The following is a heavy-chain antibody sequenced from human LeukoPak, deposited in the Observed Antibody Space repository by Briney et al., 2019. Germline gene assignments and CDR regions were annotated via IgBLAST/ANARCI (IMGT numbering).Heavy chain of an antibody. D-gene: IGHD2-21*02. Sequence: GESLKISCKGSGYIFTSYWIGWVRQMPGRGLEWMGIVYPGDFDTRYSPSFQGQVTISVDKSVNTAYLQWTSLKASDTAIYYCARHSDFLHGFDIWGQGTMVTVAS. V-gene: IGHV5-51*01. CDR1: GYIFTSYW. CDR2: VYPGDFDT. J-gene: IGHJ3*02. CDR3: ARHSDFLHGFDI.